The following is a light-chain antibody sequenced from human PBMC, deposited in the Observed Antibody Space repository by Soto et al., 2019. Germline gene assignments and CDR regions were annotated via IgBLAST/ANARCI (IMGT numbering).Light chain of an antibody. V-gene: IGKV1-27*01. J-gene: IGKJ4*01. CDR1: KAISSY. CDR2: ATS. CDR3: YKYNHAPT. Sequence: DIQLTQSPSSLSASVGDRVTITCRASKAISSYLARYQQKPGKVPELLIYATSTLQSGAPSRFSGSGSGTDFTLTISSLQPEDVATYYCYKYNHAPTFGGGTKVEIK.